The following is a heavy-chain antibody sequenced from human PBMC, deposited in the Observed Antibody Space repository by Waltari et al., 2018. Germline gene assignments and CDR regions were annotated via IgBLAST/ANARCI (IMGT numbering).Heavy chain of an antibody. J-gene: IGHJ4*02. CDR1: GFPFCIFP. V-gene: IGHV3-23*04. D-gene: IGHD2-2*01. CDR2: ISGSGGSK. CDR3: AKHSGVVPADPGFFDY. Sequence: EVQLVESGGGLVQPGGSLRLSFAASGFPFCIFPMIWVHQAPRKGLEWVSAISGSGGSKYYADSVKGGFTISRDNSKNTLYLQMNSLRAEDTAVYYCAKHSGVVPADPGFFDYWGQGTLVTVSS.